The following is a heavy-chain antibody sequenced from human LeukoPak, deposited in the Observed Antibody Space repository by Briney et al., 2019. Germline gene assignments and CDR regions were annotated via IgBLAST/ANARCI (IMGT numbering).Heavy chain of an antibody. CDR2: ISKSGDTI. J-gene: IGHJ5*02. CDR1: GITFSDYY. CDR3: VITAGWTTATDH. V-gene: IGHV3-11*04. Sequence: GGSLRLSCAASGITFSDYYMSWIRQAPGKGLEWLSYISKSGDTIYYADSVRGRFTIPRDSARNSLYLQMNSLTVADTATYYCVITAGWTTATDHWGQGALVTVSS. D-gene: IGHD1-14*01.